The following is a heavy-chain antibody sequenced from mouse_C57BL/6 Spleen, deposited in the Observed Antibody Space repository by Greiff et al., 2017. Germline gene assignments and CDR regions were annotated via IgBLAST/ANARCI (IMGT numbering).Heavy chain of an antibody. D-gene: IGHD1-1*01. V-gene: IGHV3-6*01. Sequence: VKLQESGPGLVKPSQSLSLTCSVTGYSITSGYYWNWIRQFPGNKLEWMGYISYDGSNNYNPSLKNRISITRDTSKNQFFLKLNSVTTEDTATYYCARERTTVVASMDYWGQGTSVTVSS. J-gene: IGHJ4*01. CDR2: ISYDGSN. CDR3: ARERTTVVASMDY. CDR1: GYSITSGYY.